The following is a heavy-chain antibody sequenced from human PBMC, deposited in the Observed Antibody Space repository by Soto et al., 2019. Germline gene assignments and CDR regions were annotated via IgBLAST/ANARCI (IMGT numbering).Heavy chain of an antibody. CDR2: ISGSGGSI. V-gene: IGHV3-23*01. D-gene: IGHD1-1*01. J-gene: IGHJ6*02. CDR3: VKGYWKGDV. CDR1: GCPFSTYA. Sequence: PGGSLRLSCAASGCPFSTYAMNWVRQAPGNGLEWVSAISGSGGSIHYADSVKGRFTISRDNSKNTLYLQMNSLRDEDTAVYHCVKGYWKGDVWGQGTTVTVSS.